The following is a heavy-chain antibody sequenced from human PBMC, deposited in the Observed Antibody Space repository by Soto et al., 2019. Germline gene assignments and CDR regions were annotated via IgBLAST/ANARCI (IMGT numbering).Heavy chain of an antibody. V-gene: IGHV3-72*01. CDR3: ASAGGPFDY. Sequence: GGSLRLSCAASGFTFSDHYMDWVRQAPGKGLEWVGRIGNKANGYTTDYAASEKGRFTISRDDSKNSVYLQMNSLRTDDTAVYCCASAGGPFDYWGQGTLVTVSS. J-gene: IGHJ4*02. CDR2: IGNKANGYTT. D-gene: IGHD3-10*01. CDR1: GFTFSDHY.